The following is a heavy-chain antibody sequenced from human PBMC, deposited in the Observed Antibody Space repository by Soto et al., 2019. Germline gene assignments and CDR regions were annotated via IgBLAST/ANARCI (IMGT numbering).Heavy chain of an antibody. Sequence: PSETLSLTCAVSGGYISGGYYSWSWIRQPPGKGLEWIGFIYNSGSTYYNPSLKSRVTISVDTSKNQFSLKLSSVTAADTAVYYCARTLYSSGWYFDYWGQGTLVTVSS. D-gene: IGHD6-19*01. CDR3: ARTLYSSGWYFDY. CDR1: GGYISGGYYS. V-gene: IGHV4-30-2*02. CDR2: IYNSGST. J-gene: IGHJ4*02.